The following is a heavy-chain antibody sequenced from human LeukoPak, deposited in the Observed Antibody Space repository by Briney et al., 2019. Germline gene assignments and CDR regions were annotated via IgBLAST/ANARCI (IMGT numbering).Heavy chain of an antibody. V-gene: IGHV5-51*01. CDR2: IYPGDSDT. CDR3: ARRRDCGGGRCDHWFDP. CDR1: GYSFSTYW. J-gene: IGHJ5*02. D-gene: IGHD2-15*01. Sequence: GESLKISCKGSGYSFSTYWIVWVRQMPGEGLEWMGIIYPGDSDTRYSPSFQGQVTISADKSISTAYLQWSSLKASDTAMYYCARRRDCGGGRCDHWFDPWGQGTLVAVSS.